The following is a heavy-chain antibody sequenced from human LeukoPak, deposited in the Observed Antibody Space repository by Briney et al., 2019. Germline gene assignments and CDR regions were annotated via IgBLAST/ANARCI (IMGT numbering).Heavy chain of an antibody. CDR2: INHSGST. Sequence: SETLSLTCAVPGGSFSGYYWSWIRQPPGKGLEWIGEINHSGSTNYNPSLKSRVTISVDTSKNQFSLKLSSVTAADTAVYYCARWVTTGYNCFDPWGQGTLVTVSS. D-gene: IGHD4-17*01. CDR3: ARWVTTGYNCFDP. CDR1: GGSFSGYY. V-gene: IGHV4-34*01. J-gene: IGHJ5*02.